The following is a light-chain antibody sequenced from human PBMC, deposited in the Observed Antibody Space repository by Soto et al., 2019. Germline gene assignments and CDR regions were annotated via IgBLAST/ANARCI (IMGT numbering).Light chain of an antibody. J-gene: IGLJ3*02. Sequence: QAVLTQPPSASGTPGQRVTLSCSGSSSNIGNNFAYWYQQLPGAAPKLLIYRNNQRPSGVPERFSGSKSGTSASLVISGLRSEDEGDYYCAAWDDSLSGPWVFGGGTKVTVL. V-gene: IGLV1-47*01. CDR3: AAWDDSLSGPWV. CDR1: SSNIGNNF. CDR2: RNN.